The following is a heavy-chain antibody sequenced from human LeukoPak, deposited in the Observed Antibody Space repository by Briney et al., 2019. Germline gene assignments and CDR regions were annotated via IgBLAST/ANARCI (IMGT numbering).Heavy chain of an antibody. CDR1: GGTFSSYA. Sequence: SVKVSCKASGGTFSSYAISWVRQAPGQGLEWMGGIIPIFGTANYAQKFQGRVTITADESTSTAHMELSSLRSEDTAVYYCARGSSGWAQLGYWGQGTLVTVSS. CDR3: ARGSSGWAQLGY. D-gene: IGHD6-19*01. J-gene: IGHJ4*02. CDR2: IIPIFGTA. V-gene: IGHV1-69*13.